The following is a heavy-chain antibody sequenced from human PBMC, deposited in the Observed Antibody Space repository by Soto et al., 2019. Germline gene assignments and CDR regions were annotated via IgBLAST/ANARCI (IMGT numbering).Heavy chain of an antibody. J-gene: IGHJ6*02. CDR3: GRTKDYFYGVDV. Sequence: QVQLQESGPGLVKPSGTLSLTCAVSGVSISSSQSWSWVRQPPGKGLEWIGEIYHNERTNYNPSLKSRLTMSLDKSKNQVSLKLSSVTAADTATYYCGRTKDYFYGVDVWGQGTTVTVSS. CDR1: GVSISSSQS. V-gene: IGHV4-4*02. CDR2: IYHNERT.